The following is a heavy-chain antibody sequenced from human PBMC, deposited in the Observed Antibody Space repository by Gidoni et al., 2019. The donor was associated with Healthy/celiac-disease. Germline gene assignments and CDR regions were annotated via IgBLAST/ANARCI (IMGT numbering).Heavy chain of an antibody. CDR3: ARRRGRRDGYNPIDY. CDR2: ISYDGSNK. V-gene: IGHV3-30-3*01. CDR1: GFTFSSYA. Sequence: QVQLVESGGGVVQPGRSLRLSCAASGFTFSSYAMHWVRQAPGKGLEWVAVISYDGSNKYYADSVKGRFTISRDNSKNTLYLQMNSLRAEDTAVYYCARRRGRRDGYNPIDYWGQGTLVTVSS. J-gene: IGHJ4*02. D-gene: IGHD5-12*01.